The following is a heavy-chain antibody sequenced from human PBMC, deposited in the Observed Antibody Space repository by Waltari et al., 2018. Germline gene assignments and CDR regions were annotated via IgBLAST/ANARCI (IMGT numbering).Heavy chain of an antibody. J-gene: IGHJ4*02. CDR1: GMTFGNYG. D-gene: IGHD4-17*01. Sequence: EVQLVESGGGSVQPGGSLRLSCAASGMTFGNYGMKWVRQAPGKGLEWVANIKQDGSEKNYVDSVEGRFSISRDNAQNSLYLQMNSLRAEDTAIYYCVTGLTTVTAKDYFDHWGQGALVTVS. CDR2: IKQDGSEK. V-gene: IGHV3-7*01. CDR3: VTGLTTVTAKDYFDH.